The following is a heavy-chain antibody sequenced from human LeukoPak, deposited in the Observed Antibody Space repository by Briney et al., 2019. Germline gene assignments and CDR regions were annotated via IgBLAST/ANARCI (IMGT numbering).Heavy chain of an antibody. J-gene: IGHJ4*02. Sequence: PGGSLRLSCAASGITFSSYAMNWVRQAPGKGLEWVSVISGSGDSTYYADSMKGRFTISRDNSKNTLYLQMNGLRAEDTAAYYCAKEGCTRIGCYSNCWGQGTLVTVSS. V-gene: IGHV3-23*01. CDR3: AKEGCTRIGCYSNC. CDR2: ISGSGDST. D-gene: IGHD2-2*02. CDR1: GITFSSYA.